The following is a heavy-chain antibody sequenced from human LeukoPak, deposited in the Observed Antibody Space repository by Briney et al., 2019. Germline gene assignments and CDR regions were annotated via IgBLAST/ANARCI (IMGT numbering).Heavy chain of an antibody. CDR2: MNPNSGNT. CDR1: GYTFTSYD. D-gene: IGHD3-10*01. J-gene: IGHJ5*02. Sequence: ASVKVSCKASGYTFTSYDINWGRQATGQGLEWMGWMNPNSGNTDYAQKFQGRVTMTRNTSISTAYMELSSLRSEDTAVYYCARGHRTYGSGSLHNWFDPWGQGTLVTVSS. V-gene: IGHV1-8*01. CDR3: ARGHRTYGSGSLHNWFDP.